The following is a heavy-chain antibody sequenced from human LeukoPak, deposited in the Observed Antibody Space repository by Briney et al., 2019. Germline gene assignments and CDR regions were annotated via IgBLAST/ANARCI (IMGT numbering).Heavy chain of an antibody. CDR1: GYTFTGYY. J-gene: IGHJ5*02. D-gene: IGHD2-2*01. Sequence: GASVKVSCKASGYTFTGYYMHWVRQAPGQGLEWMGWINPNSGGTNYAQKFQGRVTMTRDTSISTAYMELSRLRSDDTAVYYCARDTDIVVVPAASNWFDPWGQGTLVTVSS. CDR3: ARDTDIVVVPAASNWFDP. V-gene: IGHV1-2*02. CDR2: INPNSGGT.